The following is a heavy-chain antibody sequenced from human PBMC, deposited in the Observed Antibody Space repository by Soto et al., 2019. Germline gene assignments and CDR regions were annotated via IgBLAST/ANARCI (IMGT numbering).Heavy chain of an antibody. Sequence: QVPLQESGPGLVKPSQNLSLTCTVSSGFISSGGYYWSWVRQHPGKGLEWVGTIDYTGSAYYNPSLNSRVTISVDTSKNQFSLRLSSVTAADTAVYYCARRGPQFGSLLPYYGLDVWGQGTTVTVSS. J-gene: IGHJ6*02. D-gene: IGHD2-15*01. CDR3: ARRGPQFGSLLPYYGLDV. CDR1: SGFISSGGYY. CDR2: IDYTGSA. V-gene: IGHV4-31*03.